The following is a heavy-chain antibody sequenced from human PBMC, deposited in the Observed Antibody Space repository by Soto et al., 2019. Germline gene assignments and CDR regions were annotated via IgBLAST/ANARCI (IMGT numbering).Heavy chain of an antibody. CDR1: GDSVSDDDW. V-gene: IGHV4-4*02. D-gene: IGHD3-10*01. CDR3: ARDHPYGNNWAFDY. J-gene: IGHJ4*02. CDR2: IFHGGSI. Sequence: PSETLSLTCAVSGDSVSDDDWWNWVRQTTGKGLEWIGEIFHGGSIHYNPSFKNRVTILIDKSNNRFSLDLHSVTAADTAVYYCARDHPYGNNWAFDYWGQGALVTVSS.